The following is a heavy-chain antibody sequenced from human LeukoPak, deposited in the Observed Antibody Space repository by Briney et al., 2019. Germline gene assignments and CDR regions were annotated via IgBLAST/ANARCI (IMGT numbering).Heavy chain of an antibody. CDR3: ARAARPGIGAFDI. J-gene: IGHJ3*02. CDR1: GFTFDDYA. Sequence: GGSLRLSCAASGFTFDDYAMHWVRQAPGKGLEWVSGISWNSGSIGYADSVKGRFTISRDNAKNSLYLQMNSLRAEDMALYYCARAARPGIGAFDIWGQGTMVTVSS. D-gene: IGHD6-6*01. V-gene: IGHV3-9*03. CDR2: ISWNSGSI.